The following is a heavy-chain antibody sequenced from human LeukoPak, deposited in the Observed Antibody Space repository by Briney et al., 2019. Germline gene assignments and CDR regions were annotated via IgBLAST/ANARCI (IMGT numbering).Heavy chain of an antibody. CDR3: ARGDPYRRGGVAFDI. V-gene: IGHV4-39*07. Sequence: SETLSLTCTVSGGSISSSSYYWGWIRQPPGKGLEWIGEISHSGSTKYNPSLKSRVTISVDTSKNQFSLNLNSVTAADTAVYYCARGDPYRRGGVAFDIWGQGTMVTVSS. J-gene: IGHJ3*02. CDR2: ISHSGST. CDR1: GGSISSSSYY. D-gene: IGHD6-19*01.